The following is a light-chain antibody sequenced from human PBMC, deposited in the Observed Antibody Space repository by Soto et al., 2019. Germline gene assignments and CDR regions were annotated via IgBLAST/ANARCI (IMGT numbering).Light chain of an antibody. Sequence: EMVMTQSPATLSVSPGERATLSCRASESVHRNLAWYHQKHAQRPSLLIYYASTRATGVTDRFTGSGSGTAFTLTISSLQSDDFGVDHFHQYSNWPKTFGPGTKVEIK. V-gene: IGKV3-15*01. CDR2: YAS. J-gene: IGKJ3*01. CDR1: ESVHRN. CDR3: HQYSNWPKT.